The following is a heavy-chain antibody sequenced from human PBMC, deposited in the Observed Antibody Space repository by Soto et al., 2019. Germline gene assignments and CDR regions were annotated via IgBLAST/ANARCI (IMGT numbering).Heavy chain of an antibody. CDR3: GRLNTYSRDWQGYHYYGVDV. V-gene: IGHV4-39*01. D-gene: IGHD3-16*02. Sequence: SETLSLTCTVSGDSIRSGSYYWGWIRHPPGKGLEWIGSLYSGTTYYNPSLQSRVTMLVETSNSQFSLKLRSVTAADTAVYYCGRLNTYSRDWQGYHYYGVDVWGQGTAVTVSS. CDR2: LYSGTT. CDR1: GDSIRSGSYY. J-gene: IGHJ6*02.